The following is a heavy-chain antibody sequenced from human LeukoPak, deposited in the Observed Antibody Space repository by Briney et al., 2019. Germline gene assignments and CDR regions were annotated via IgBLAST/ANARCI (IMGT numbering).Heavy chain of an antibody. CDR3: ARDRGYSGYDV. CDR1: GYTFTGYY. J-gene: IGHJ4*02. D-gene: IGHD5-12*01. V-gene: IGHV1-2*02. Sequence: APVKVSCKASGYTFTGYYMHWVRQAPGQGLEWLGWISPNTGGTHYAQNFQDRVTMTRDTSIGTAYMDLSRLRSDDTAVYYCARDRGYSGYDVWGQGTLVTVSS. CDR2: ISPNTGGT.